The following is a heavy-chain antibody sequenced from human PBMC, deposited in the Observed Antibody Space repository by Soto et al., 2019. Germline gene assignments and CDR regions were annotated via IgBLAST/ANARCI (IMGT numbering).Heavy chain of an antibody. D-gene: IGHD3-10*01. CDR2: IYYSGST. J-gene: IGHJ4*02. Sequence: QLQLQESGPGLVKPSETLSLTCTVSGGSISSSSYYWGWIRQPPGKGLEWIGSIYYSGSTYYNPSLTSRVTIAVDTSKNQFSLKRSSVTAADTAVYYCARRIRWFGDALDYWGQGTLVTVSS. V-gene: IGHV4-39*01. CDR1: GGSISSSSYY. CDR3: ARRIRWFGDALDY.